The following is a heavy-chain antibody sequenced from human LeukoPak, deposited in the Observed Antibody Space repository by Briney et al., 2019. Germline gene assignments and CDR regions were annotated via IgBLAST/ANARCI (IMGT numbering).Heavy chain of an antibody. CDR3: AKHLGYGAFDI. D-gene: IGHD5-12*01. CDR1: GFTFSTYA. Sequence: GGSLRLSCAASGFTFSTYAMSWVRQAPGKGLEWVSAISGSDGYYADSVGGRFTISRDNSKNTLYLQMNSLRAEDTAVYYCAKHLGYGAFDIWGQGTMVTVSS. V-gene: IGHV3-23*01. J-gene: IGHJ3*02. CDR2: ISGSDG.